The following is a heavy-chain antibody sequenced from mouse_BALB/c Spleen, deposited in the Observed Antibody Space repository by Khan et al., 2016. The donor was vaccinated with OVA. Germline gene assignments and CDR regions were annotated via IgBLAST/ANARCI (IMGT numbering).Heavy chain of an antibody. CDR1: GYTFTPYW. J-gene: IGHJ2*01. Sequence: QVQLQQSGAELAQPGASVKMSCKASGYTFTPYWMHWIKQRPGQGLEWIGYINPTSGYTDSNQKFKDKAPLTTAKSSSTAYMQLSSLTSDDSAVYYCARERMGYWGQGTALTVAS. CDR2: INPTSGYT. V-gene: IGHV1-7*01. CDR3: ARERMGY.